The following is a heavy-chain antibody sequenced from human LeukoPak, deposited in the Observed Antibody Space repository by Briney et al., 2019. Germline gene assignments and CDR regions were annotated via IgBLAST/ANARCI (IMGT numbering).Heavy chain of an antibody. Sequence: PGGSLRLSCAASGFTFSSYWMHWVRQAPGKGLVWVSRINSDGSSTSYADSVKGRFTISRDNAKNTLYLQMNSLRAEDTAVYYCAKCIMITFGGVIVSNWFDPWGQGTLVTVSS. V-gene: IGHV3-74*01. D-gene: IGHD3-16*02. CDR2: INSDGSST. CDR1: GFTFSSYW. J-gene: IGHJ5*02. CDR3: AKCIMITFGGVIVSNWFDP.